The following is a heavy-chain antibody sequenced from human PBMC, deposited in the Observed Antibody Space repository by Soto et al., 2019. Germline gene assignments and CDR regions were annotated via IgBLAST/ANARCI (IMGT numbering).Heavy chain of an antibody. CDR2: ISYDGSNK. V-gene: IGHV3-30*18. D-gene: IGHD2-15*01. CDR1: GFTFSSYG. J-gene: IGHJ4*02. Sequence: GGSLRLSCAASGFTFSSYGMHWVRQAPGKGLEWVAVISYDGSNKYYADSVKGRFTISRDNSKNTLYLQMNSLRAEDTAVYYCAKSSGGRLGYCSGGSCYGIDYWGQGTLVTVSS. CDR3: AKSSGGRLGYCSGGSCYGIDY.